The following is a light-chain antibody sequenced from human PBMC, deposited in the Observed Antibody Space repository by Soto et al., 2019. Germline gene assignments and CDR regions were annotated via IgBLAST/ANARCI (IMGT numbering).Light chain of an antibody. CDR3: QHYSSSLQT. Sequence: EMVLTQSPATMSLSPGDRATLSCRASQTVTSNFLAWYQQNPGQAPRLLIYDATRRATGIPDRFSGSGSGPDFTLTISRLEPEDFVVYYCQHYSSSLQTFGQGTRVEVK. V-gene: IGKV3-20*01. CDR2: DAT. CDR1: QTVTSNF. J-gene: IGKJ1*01.